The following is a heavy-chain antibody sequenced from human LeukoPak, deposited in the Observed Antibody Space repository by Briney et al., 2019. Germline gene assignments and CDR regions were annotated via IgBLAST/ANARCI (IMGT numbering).Heavy chain of an antibody. CDR2: GTHDGVT. Sequence: SETLSLTCAVHGGSLSGNYWSWIRQPPGKGLQWIGQGTHDGVTTYNPSLKSRVTISVDTPRNQVSLKVTSLTAADTAVYYCTRESGAFSPFGFWGQGTLVTVSS. D-gene: IGHD1-26*01. J-gene: IGHJ4*02. CDR3: TRESGAFSPFGF. CDR1: GGSLSGNY. V-gene: IGHV4-34*01.